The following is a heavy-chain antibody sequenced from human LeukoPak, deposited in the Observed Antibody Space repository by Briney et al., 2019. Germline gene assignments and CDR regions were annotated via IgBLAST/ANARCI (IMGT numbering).Heavy chain of an antibody. CDR3: AKDLYGGNEVLDY. Sequence: GGSLRLSCAASGFTFSSYGMHWVRQTPGKGLEWVAFIRYDGNNKYYADSVKGRFTISRDNSKNTLYLQMNSLRAEDTAVYYCAKDLYGGNEVLDYWGQGTLVTVSS. CDR2: IRYDGNNK. CDR1: GFTFSSYG. V-gene: IGHV3-30*02. D-gene: IGHD4-23*01. J-gene: IGHJ4*02.